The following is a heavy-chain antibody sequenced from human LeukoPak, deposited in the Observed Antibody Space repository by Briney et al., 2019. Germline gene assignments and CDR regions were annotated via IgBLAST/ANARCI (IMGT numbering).Heavy chain of an antibody. J-gene: IGHJ4*02. CDR3: ARVSSDILTGYYAFDY. CDR1: GFTVSSNY. V-gene: IGHV3-53*01. Sequence: PGGSLGLSCAASGFTVSSNYMSWVCQAPGKGLEWVSVIYSGGSTYYADSVKGRFTISRDNSKNTLYLQMNSLRAEDTAVYYCARVSSDILTGYYAFDYWGQGTLVTVSS. D-gene: IGHD3-9*01. CDR2: IYSGGST.